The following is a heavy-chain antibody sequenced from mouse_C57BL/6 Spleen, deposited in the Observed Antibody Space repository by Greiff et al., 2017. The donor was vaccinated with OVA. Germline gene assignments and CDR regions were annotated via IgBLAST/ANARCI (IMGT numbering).Heavy chain of an antibody. J-gene: IGHJ4*01. CDR1: GFSFNTYA. V-gene: IGHV10-1*01. Sequence: EVKLMESGGGLVQPKGSLKLSCAASGFSFNTYAMNWVRQAPGTGLEWVARIRSKSNNYATYYADSVKDRFTISRDDSESMLYLQMNNLKTEDTAMYYCVRLLNYAMDYWGQGTSVTVSS. CDR2: IRSKSNNYAT. CDR3: VRLLNYAMDY.